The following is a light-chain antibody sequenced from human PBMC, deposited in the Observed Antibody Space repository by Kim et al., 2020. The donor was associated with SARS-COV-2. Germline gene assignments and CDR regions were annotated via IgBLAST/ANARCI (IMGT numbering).Light chain of an antibody. J-gene: IGLJ2*01. CDR1: DSNIGNHY. CDR3: VTWDNSLGEVL. Sequence: GQKVTISCSGSDSNIGNHYVSWYQHLPGTAPKLLIYDNNKRPSGTPDRFSGSKSGTSATLGITGLQTGDEADYYCVTWDNSLGEVLFGGGTQLTVL. CDR2: DNN. V-gene: IGLV1-51*01.